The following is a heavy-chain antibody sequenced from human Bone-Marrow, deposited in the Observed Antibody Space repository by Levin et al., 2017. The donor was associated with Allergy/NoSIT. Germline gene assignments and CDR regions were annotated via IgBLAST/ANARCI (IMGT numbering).Heavy chain of an antibody. CDR3: VRGRGGNGFYYADY. D-gene: IGHD5-24*01. CDR2: INTDGRAT. J-gene: IGHJ4*02. V-gene: IGHV3-74*01. CDR1: GLTFKSFW. Sequence: RASVKVSCAASGLTFKSFWMHWVRQAPGKGLVWVSEINTDGRATDYADSVKGRFTISRDNAKDTLYLQMNSLTAEDTAVYYCVRGRGGNGFYYADYWGQGILVTVSS.